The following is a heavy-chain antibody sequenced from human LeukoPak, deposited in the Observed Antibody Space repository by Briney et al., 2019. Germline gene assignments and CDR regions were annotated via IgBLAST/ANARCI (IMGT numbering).Heavy chain of an antibody. J-gene: IGHJ4*02. D-gene: IGHD6-19*01. CDR2: INSDGSST. V-gene: IGHV3-74*01. CDR1: GFTFSSYW. CDR3: AKDHHISGWPDFDY. Sequence: GGSLRLSCAASGFTFSSYWMHWVRQAPGKGLVWVSRINSDGSSTSYADSVKGRFTISRDNAKNTLYLQMNSLRAEDTAVYYCAKDHHISGWPDFDYWGQGTLVTVSS.